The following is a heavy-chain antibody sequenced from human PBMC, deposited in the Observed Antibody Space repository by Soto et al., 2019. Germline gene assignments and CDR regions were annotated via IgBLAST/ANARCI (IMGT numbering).Heavy chain of an antibody. V-gene: IGHV3-53*01. J-gene: IGHJ5*02. D-gene: IGHD3-22*01. Sequence: PGGSLRLSCAASGFTVSSSFMTWFRQAPGKGLESVSVIYDGDKTFYADSVKGRFTISRDNSKNTVHLQMNTLRAEDTAIYFLARGSDGNGYPLEAWGQGTLV. CDR1: GFTVSSSF. CDR2: IYDGDKT. CDR3: ARGSDGNGYPLEA.